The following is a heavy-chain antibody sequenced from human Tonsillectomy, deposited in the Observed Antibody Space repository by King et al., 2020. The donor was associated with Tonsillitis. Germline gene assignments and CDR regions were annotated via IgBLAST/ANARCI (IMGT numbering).Heavy chain of an antibody. D-gene: IGHD3-10*01. CDR3: ARGPAGPPYWDFDL. CDR1: GGSVSSYY. V-gene: IGHV4-59*02. CDR2: IYYSGST. J-gene: IGHJ2*01. Sequence: QLQESGPGLVNPSETLSLTCTVSGGSVSSYYWSWIRQPPGKGLEWIGDIYYSGSTKYNPSLKSRVTISIDTSKNQFSLKLSSVTAADTAVYYCARGPAGPPYWDFDLWGRGTLVTVSP.